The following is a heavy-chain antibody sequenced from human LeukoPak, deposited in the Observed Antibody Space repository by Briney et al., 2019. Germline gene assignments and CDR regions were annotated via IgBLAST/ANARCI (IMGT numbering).Heavy chain of an antibody. Sequence: ASVKVSCKASGYTFTSYGISWVRQAPGQGLEWMGGISAYNGNTNYAQKLQSTVTMTTDKSTSTAYMALRSLRSDDTAVYYCARDCSSTSCWGDYYYSGMDVWGQGTTVTVSS. J-gene: IGHJ6*02. CDR1: GYTFTSYG. D-gene: IGHD2-2*01. V-gene: IGHV1-18*01. CDR3: ARDCSSTSCWGDYYYSGMDV. CDR2: ISAYNGNT.